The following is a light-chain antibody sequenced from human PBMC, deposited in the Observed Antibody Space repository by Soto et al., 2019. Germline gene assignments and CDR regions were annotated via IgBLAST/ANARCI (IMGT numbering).Light chain of an antibody. J-gene: IGKJ1*01. Sequence: EIVMTQSPATLSVSPGERATLSCRASQSVRTNLAWYRQKPGQAPTLLIYDASIRATDIPDRFSGSGSGTDFTLTINGLEPDDFAVYYCQQYGDSPPSTFGQGTKVEV. V-gene: IGKV3-20*01. CDR2: DAS. CDR1: QSVRTN. CDR3: QQYGDSPPST.